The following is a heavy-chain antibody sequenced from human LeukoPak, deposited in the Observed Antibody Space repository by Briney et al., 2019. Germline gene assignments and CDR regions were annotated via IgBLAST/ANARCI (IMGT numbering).Heavy chain of an antibody. Sequence: SETLSLTCTVSGGSVSSDSRPWSWIRQPPGKGLEWMGYSSNSGCTNCNPSLKSRVTISVDTSENQISLNLTSVTAADTAVYYCARAYLRNFDYWGQGTLVTVSS. CDR2: SSNSGCT. J-gene: IGHJ4*02. CDR3: ARAYLRNFDY. D-gene: IGHD4-17*01. CDR1: GGSVSSDSRP. V-gene: IGHV4-61*01.